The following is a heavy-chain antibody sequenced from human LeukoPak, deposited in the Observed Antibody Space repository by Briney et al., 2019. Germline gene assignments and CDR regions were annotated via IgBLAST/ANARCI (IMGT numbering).Heavy chain of an antibody. CDR3: AREISSWYRAEGRFDP. CDR1: GFTFRNYW. V-gene: IGHV3-7*01. CDR2: IKQDGSEK. D-gene: IGHD6-13*01. Sequence: GGSLRLSCAGSGFTFRNYWMRWVRLAPGRGLEWVANIKQDGSEKHYVDSVKGRLTISRDNAKNSLYLQMNSLRAEDTAVYYCAREISSWYRAEGRFDPWGQGTLVTVSS. J-gene: IGHJ5*02.